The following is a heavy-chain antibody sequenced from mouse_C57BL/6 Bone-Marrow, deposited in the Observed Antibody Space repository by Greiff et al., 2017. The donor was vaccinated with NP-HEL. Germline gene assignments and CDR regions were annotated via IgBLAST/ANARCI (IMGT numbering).Heavy chain of an antibody. CDR3: ARHPVYGYDWYFDV. CDR2: ISSGGSYT. V-gene: IGHV5-6*01. CDR1: GFTFSSYG. Sequence: EVKLMESGGDLVKPGGSLKLSCAASGFTFSSYGMSWVRQTPDKRLEWVATISSGGSYTYYPDSVKGRFTISRDNAKNTLYLQMSSLKSEDTARYYCARHPVYGYDWYFDVWGTGTTVTVSS. D-gene: IGHD2-2*01. J-gene: IGHJ1*03.